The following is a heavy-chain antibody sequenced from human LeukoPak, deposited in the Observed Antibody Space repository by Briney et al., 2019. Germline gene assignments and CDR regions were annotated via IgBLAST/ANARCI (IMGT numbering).Heavy chain of an antibody. CDR3: ARDLRYYYDSSGYYFDY. D-gene: IGHD3-22*01. Sequence: PGGSLRLSCAASGFTFSNYWMHWVRQAPGKGLVWVSRINNVGRSTIYVDSVKGRFTISRDKAKNTLYLQMNSLRAEDTAVYYCARDLRYYYDSSGYYFDYWGQGALGTVSS. CDR1: GFTFSNYW. CDR2: INNVGRST. J-gene: IGHJ4*02. V-gene: IGHV3-74*01.